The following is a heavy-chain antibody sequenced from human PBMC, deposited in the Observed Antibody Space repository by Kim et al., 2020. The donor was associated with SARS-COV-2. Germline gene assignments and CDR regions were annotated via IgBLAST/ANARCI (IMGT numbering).Heavy chain of an antibody. CDR2: KT. J-gene: IGHJ6*02. Sequence: KTKYEQKFQGRVTIRREQTANTAYMELRSLRIEDTAFYYCARDMNPTVYDYWGQGTTVTVSS. D-gene: IGHD4-4*01. CDR3: ARDMNPTVYDY. V-gene: IGHV1-3*01.